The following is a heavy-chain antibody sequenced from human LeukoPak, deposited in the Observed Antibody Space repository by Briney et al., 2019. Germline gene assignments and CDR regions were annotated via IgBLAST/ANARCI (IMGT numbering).Heavy chain of an antibody. CDR1: GFTFSSYA. V-gene: IGHV3-23*01. Sequence: GGSLRLSCAASGFTFSSYAMSWVRQAPGKGLEWVSAISGSGGSTYYADSVKGRFTISRDNSKNTLYLQMNSLRAEDTAVYYCAKDPTGYSSGWLLTLYYFDYWGQGTLVTVSS. J-gene: IGHJ4*02. CDR2: ISGSGGST. D-gene: IGHD6-19*01. CDR3: AKDPTGYSSGWLLTLYYFDY.